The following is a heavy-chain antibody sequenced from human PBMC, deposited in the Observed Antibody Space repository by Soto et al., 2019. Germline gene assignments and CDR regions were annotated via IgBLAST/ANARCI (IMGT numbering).Heavy chain of an antibody. CDR1: GFTFSSYG. Sequence: GGSLRLSCAASGFTFSSYGMHWVRQAPGKGLEWVAVISYDGSNKYYADSVKGRFTISRDNSKNTLYLQMNSLRAEDTAVYYCAKNVIWNPDDPYYYYYMDVWGKGTTVTVSS. V-gene: IGHV3-30*18. CDR3: AKNVIWNPDDPYYYYYMDV. J-gene: IGHJ6*03. D-gene: IGHD3-9*01. CDR2: ISYDGSNK.